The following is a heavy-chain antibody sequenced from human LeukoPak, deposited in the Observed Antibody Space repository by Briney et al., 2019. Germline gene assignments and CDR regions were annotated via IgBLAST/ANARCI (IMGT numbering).Heavy chain of an antibody. D-gene: IGHD1-26*01. CDR3: ARDVRTIVGASRAFDI. Sequence: PSETLSLTCTVSGGSISSYYWSWIRQPPGKGLEWIGYTYYSGSTDYNPSLKSRVTISIDTSKNQFSLKLSSVTAADTAVYYCARDVRTIVGASRAFDIWGQGTMVTVSS. CDR1: GGSISSYY. V-gene: IGHV4-59*01. CDR2: TYYSGST. J-gene: IGHJ3*02.